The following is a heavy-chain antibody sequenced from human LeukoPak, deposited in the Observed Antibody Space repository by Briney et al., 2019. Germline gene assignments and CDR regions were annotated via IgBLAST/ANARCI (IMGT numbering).Heavy chain of an antibody. CDR1: GFTFSSYA. CDR3: AKESLYYYGSGSYYTN. D-gene: IGHD3-10*01. J-gene: IGHJ4*02. V-gene: IGHV3-23*01. CDR2: ISGSGVST. Sequence: GGSLRLSCAASGFTFSSYAMSWVRRAPGKGLEWVSAISGSGVSTYYTDSVKGRFTISRDNSKNTLFLQMNSLRAEDTAVYYCAKESLYYYGSGSYYTNWGQGTLVTVSS.